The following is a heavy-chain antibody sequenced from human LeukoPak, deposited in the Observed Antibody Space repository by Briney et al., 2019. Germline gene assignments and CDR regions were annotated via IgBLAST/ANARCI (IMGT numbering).Heavy chain of an antibody. J-gene: IGHJ4*02. CDR1: GGSISSYY. V-gene: IGHV4-59*01. D-gene: IGHD3-10*01. CDR2: IYYSGST. Sequence: SETLSLTCTVSGGSISSYYWSWIRQPPGKGLEWIGYIYYSGSTNYNPSLKSRVTISVDTSKNQFSLKLSSVTAADTAVYYCASGFGELDFDYWGQGTLVTVSS. CDR3: ASGFGELDFDY.